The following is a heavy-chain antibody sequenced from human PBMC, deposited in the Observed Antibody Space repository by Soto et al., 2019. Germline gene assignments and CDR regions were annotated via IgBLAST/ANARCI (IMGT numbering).Heavy chain of an antibody. J-gene: IGHJ4*02. CDR1: GFSLSTSGVG. CDR2: IYWDDDK. Sequence: QITLKESGPTLVKPTQTLTLTCTFFGFSLSTSGVGVGWIRQPPGKALEWLALIYWDDDKRYSPALKNRLTITKDTSKNQVVLTMTNMDPEDTATYYCAHRLIEAAAYYFDYWGQGTLVTVSS. CDR3: AHRLIEAAAYYFDY. D-gene: IGHD2-2*01. V-gene: IGHV2-5*02.